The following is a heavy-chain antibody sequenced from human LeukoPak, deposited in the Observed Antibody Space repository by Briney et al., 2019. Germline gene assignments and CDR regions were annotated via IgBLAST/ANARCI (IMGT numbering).Heavy chain of an antibody. CDR2: INPSGGST. CDR3: ASGGDGYNGYYYYYMDV. V-gene: IGHV1-46*01. D-gene: IGHD5-24*01. J-gene: IGHJ6*03. CDR1: GYTFTSYY. Sequence: VASVKVSCKASGYTFTSYYMHWVRQAPGQGLEWMGIINPSGGSTSYAQKFQGRVTMTRDMSTSTVYMELSSLRSEDTAVYYCASGGDGYNGYYYYYMDVWGKGTTVTVSS.